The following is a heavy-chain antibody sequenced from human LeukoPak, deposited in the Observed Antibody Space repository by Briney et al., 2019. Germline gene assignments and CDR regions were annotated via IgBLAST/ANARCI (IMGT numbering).Heavy chain of an antibody. J-gene: IGHJ5*02. Sequence: GGSLRLSCAASGFTFSGSALHWVRQPPGKGLEWLGRIRSKPNIYATAYAASVKGRFTISRDDSKNTTYLQMSGLKTEDTAVYYCTQTVDTALVDFFDPWGQGTLVTVSS. V-gene: IGHV3-73*01. CDR1: GFTFSGSA. D-gene: IGHD5-18*01. CDR2: IRSKPNIYAT. CDR3: TQTVDTALVDFFDP.